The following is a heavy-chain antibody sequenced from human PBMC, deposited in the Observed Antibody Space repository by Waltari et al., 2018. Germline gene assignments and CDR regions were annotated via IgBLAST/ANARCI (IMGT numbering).Heavy chain of an antibody. V-gene: IGHV3-21*01. D-gene: IGHD1-26*01. Sequence: EVQLVESGGGLVKPGGSLRLSCAASGFTFSSYSMNWVRQAPGKGLEWVSSISSGSSYIYYADSVKGRFTISRDNAKNSLYLQMNSLRAEDTAVYYCARPTVTSGSYLFDYWGQGTLVTVSS. CDR3: ARPTVTSGSYLFDY. CDR1: GFTFSSYS. CDR2: ISSGSSYI. J-gene: IGHJ4*02.